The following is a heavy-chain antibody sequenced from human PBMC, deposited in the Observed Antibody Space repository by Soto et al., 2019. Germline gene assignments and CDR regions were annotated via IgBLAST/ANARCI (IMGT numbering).Heavy chain of an antibody. CDR3: AGTAESGHHDY. D-gene: IGHD6-19*01. CDR2: INPKTGRT. Sequence: QVQLVQSGAEVKMPGASVKVSCKASGYTFTDYYVHWVRQAPGQGLECVAWINPKTGRTHYAQKVQGRGTMTRDTSINPAYMEVASLTADDTAVYYCAGTAESGHHDYWGQGTLVTVSS. CDR1: GYTFTDYY. V-gene: IGHV1-2*02. J-gene: IGHJ4*02.